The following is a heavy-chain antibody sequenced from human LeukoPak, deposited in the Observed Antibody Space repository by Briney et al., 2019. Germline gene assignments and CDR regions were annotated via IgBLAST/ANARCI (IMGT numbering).Heavy chain of an antibody. Sequence: GGSLRLSCAASGFSVSGDNMSRVRQAPGKGLEWVSVTYTDGNTYYADSMKGRFTASRDSSKNMLYLQMNSLRAEDTAVYYCARAVRSCSATRCISINSFDYWGQGTLVAVSS. CDR3: ARAVRSCSATRCISINSFDY. CDR1: GFSVSGDN. V-gene: IGHV3-53*01. D-gene: IGHD2-15*01. CDR2: TYTDGNT. J-gene: IGHJ4*02.